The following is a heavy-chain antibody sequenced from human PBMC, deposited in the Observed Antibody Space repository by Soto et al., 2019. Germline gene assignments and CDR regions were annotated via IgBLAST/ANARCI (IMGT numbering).Heavy chain of an antibody. J-gene: IGHJ5*01. CDR2: ISAYNGNT. CDR1: GYTFTSYG. CDR3: ARDRQRYCSGGSCYSTSWFDS. Sequence: ASVKVSCKASGYTFTSYGISWVRQAPGQGLEWMGWISAYNGNTNYAQKLQGRVTMTTDTSTSTAYKEPRSLRSGDTAVYYWARDRQRYCSGGSCYSTSWFDSWGQGTLVTVSS. V-gene: IGHV1-18*04. D-gene: IGHD2-15*01.